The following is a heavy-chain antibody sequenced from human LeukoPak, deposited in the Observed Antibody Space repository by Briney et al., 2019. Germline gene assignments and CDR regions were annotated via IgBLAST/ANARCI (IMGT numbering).Heavy chain of an antibody. D-gene: IGHD5-24*01. J-gene: IGHJ5*02. Sequence: ASVKVSCKASGGTFSSYAISWVRQAPGQGLEWMGGIIPIFGTANYAQKFKGRVTLTRDMSTSTDYLELSSLGSEDTAVYYCARDNSVRDEAWWFNPWGQGTLVTVSS. CDR3: ARDNSVRDEAWWFNP. V-gene: IGHV1-69*05. CDR1: GGTFSSYA. CDR2: IIPIFGTA.